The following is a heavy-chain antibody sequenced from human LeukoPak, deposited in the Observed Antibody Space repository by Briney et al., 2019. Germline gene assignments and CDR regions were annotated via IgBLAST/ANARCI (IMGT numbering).Heavy chain of an antibody. Sequence: SETLSLTCPVSGGSISNYYYWTWIRQPPGKGLEWIGYVYYTGSTNFNPSLKSRVTMSLDTSRNQFSLKLTSLTAADTAVYYCARAGYSNEGYSGYGHEDYWGQGTLVTVSS. CDR3: ARAGYSNEGYSGYGHEDY. CDR2: VYYTGST. D-gene: IGHD5-12*01. CDR1: GGSISNYY. V-gene: IGHV4-59*01. J-gene: IGHJ4*02.